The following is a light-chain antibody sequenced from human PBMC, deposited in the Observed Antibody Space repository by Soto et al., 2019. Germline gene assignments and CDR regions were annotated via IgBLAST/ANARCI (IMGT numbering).Light chain of an antibody. Sequence: DIVMTQSPDSLSVSLGERATFSCKSSQTLLYISNNKNYLAWFQQKPGQAPKLLIYWASTQNSGVPVRFSGSGSGTDFTLTCSCLQAEDVATYYWQQYYHVPVTFGQGTRLEI. J-gene: IGKJ5*01. CDR2: WAS. CDR3: QQYYHVPVT. CDR1: QTLLYISNNKNY. V-gene: IGKV4-1*01.